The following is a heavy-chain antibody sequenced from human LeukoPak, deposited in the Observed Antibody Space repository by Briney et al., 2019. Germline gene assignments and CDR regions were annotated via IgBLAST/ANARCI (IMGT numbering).Heavy chain of an antibody. CDR3: AREGSTLPDYYFDY. Sequence: PGGSLRLSCAASGFTVSSNYMSWVRQAPGKGLEWVSVIYSGGSTYYADSVKGRFTISRDNSKNTLYLQMNSLRAEDTAVYYCAREGSTLPDYYFDYWGQGTLVTVSS. CDR1: GFTVSSNY. V-gene: IGHV3-66*01. CDR2: IYSGGST. J-gene: IGHJ4*02. D-gene: IGHD6-13*01.